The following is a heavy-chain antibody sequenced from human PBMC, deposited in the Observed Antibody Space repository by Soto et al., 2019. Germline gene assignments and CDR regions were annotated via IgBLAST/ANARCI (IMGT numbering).Heavy chain of an antibody. CDR2: IYHSGST. V-gene: IGHV4-4*02. Sequence: QVQLQESGPGLVKPSGTLSLTCAVSGGSISSSNWWSWVRQPPGKGLEWIGEIYHSGSTNYNPSLKSRVPISVDTSKIQFALKLSSVTAADAAVYSCASVSGSYYYGMDVWGQGATVTVSS. CDR1: GGSISSSNW. D-gene: IGHD1-26*01. CDR3: ASVSGSYYYGMDV. J-gene: IGHJ6*02.